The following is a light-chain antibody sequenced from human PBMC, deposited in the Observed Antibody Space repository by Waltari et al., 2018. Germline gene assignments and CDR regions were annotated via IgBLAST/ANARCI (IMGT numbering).Light chain of an antibody. CDR3: QQYNNWPPGT. J-gene: IGKJ1*01. CDR2: RAS. Sequence: TVVTQSPATLSMSPGERATLSCRTSQSIGRSLAWYQQRPGQAPRLLIYRASTRATGIPDRFSGSGPETEFTLTISSLQSEDIAVYYCQQYNNWPPGTFGQGTKVEI. CDR1: QSIGRS. V-gene: IGKV3-15*01.